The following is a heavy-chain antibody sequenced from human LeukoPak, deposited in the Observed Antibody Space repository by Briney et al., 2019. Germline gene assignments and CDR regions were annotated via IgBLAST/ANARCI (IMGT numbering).Heavy chain of an antibody. V-gene: IGHV3-30*18. CDR3: AKEYCSNSVCHSLDY. J-gene: IGHJ4*02. D-gene: IGHD2-8*01. Sequence: GRSLRLSCAASGFTFSSSGMHWVRQAPGKGLEWVAVISYDGSNKYYADSVKGRFTFSRDNSKNTLYLQMNSLRAEGTAVYYCAKEYCSNSVCHSLDYWGQGTLVAVSS. CDR2: ISYDGSNK. CDR1: GFTFSSSG.